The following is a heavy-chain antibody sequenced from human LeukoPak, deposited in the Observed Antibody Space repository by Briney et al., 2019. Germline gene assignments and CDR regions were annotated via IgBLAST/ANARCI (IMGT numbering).Heavy chain of an antibody. Sequence: GGSLRLSCAASGFTFSSDSMNWVRQAPGEGLGRVSSISSSSTYIYYADSVKGRFAISRDSAKNSLYLQMNSLRAEDTAVYYCARDMNTVTTAYFHHWGQGTLVTVSS. CDR2: ISSSSTYI. D-gene: IGHD4-17*01. V-gene: IGHV3-21*01. CDR1: GFTFSSDS. J-gene: IGHJ1*01. CDR3: ARDMNTVTTAYFHH.